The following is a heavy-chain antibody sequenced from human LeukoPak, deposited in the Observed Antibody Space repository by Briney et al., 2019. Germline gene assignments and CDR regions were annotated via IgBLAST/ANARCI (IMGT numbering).Heavy chain of an antibody. CDR2: MNPNSGNT. Sequence: GASVKVSCKASGYTFTSYDINWVRQATGQGLEWMGWMNPNSGNTGYAQKFQGRVTMTRNTSTSTAYMELSSLRSEDTAVYYCASVAVAGHSFDYWGQGTLVTVSS. CDR1: GYTFTSYD. J-gene: IGHJ4*02. CDR3: ASVAVAGHSFDY. D-gene: IGHD6-19*01. V-gene: IGHV1-8*01.